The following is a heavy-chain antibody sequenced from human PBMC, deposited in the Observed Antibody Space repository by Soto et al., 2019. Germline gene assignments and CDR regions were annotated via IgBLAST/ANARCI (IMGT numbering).Heavy chain of an antibody. CDR1: GGSISSYY. J-gene: IGHJ6*02. CDR2: IYYSGST. V-gene: IGHV4-59*01. Sequence: SSETLSLTCTVSGGSISSYYWSWIRQPPGKGLEWIGYIYYSGSTNYNPSLKSRVTISVDTSKNQFSLKLSSVTAADTAVYYCARDRGYDILTGYSYGMDVWGQGTTVTVSS. CDR3: ARDRGYDILTGYSYGMDV. D-gene: IGHD3-9*01.